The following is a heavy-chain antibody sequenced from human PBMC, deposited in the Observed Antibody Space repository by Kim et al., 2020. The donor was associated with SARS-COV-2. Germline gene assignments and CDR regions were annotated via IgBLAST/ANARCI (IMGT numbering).Heavy chain of an antibody. D-gene: IGHD6-13*01. CDR3: AKPPLEPAGTTAFDY. Sequence: GGSLRLSCAASGFTFSSYGMHWVRQAPGKGLEWVAGISYDGSNKYYADSVKGRFTISRDESKNTLYLQVNSLRAEDTAVYYCAKPPLEPAGTTAFDYWGQGTLVTVSS. CDR2: ISYDGSNK. CDR1: GFTFSSYG. J-gene: IGHJ4*02. V-gene: IGHV3-30*18.